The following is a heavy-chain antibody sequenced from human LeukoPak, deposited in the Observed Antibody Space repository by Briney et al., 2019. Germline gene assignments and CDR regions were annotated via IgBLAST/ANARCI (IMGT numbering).Heavy chain of an antibody. V-gene: IGHV4-59*01. Sequence: PSETLSLTCTVSGGSISSYYWSWIRQPPGKGLEWIGYIYYSGSTNYNPSLKSRVTISVDTSKNQFSLKLSSVTAADTAVYYCARAGIAAAIYVWFDPWGQGTLVTVSS. CDR3: ARAGIAAAIYVWFDP. D-gene: IGHD6-13*01. J-gene: IGHJ5*02. CDR2: IYYSGST. CDR1: GGSISSYY.